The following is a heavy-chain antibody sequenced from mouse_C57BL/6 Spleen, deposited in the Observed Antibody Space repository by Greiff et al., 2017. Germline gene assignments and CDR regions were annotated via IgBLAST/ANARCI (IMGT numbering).Heavy chain of an antibody. V-gene: IGHV1-72*01. CDR3: ASTVVATMDFDY. Sequence: QVQLQQPGAELVKPGASVKLSCKASGYTFTSYWMHWVKQRPGRGLGWIGRIDPNSGGTKYNEKFKSKATLTVDKPSSTAYMQLSSLTSEDSAVYYCASTVVATMDFDYWGQCTTLTVSS. D-gene: IGHD1-1*01. CDR1: GYTFTSYW. J-gene: IGHJ2*01. CDR2: IDPNSGGT.